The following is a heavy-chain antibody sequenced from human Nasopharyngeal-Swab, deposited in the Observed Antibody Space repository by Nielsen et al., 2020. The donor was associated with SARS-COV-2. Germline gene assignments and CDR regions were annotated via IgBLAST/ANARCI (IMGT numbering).Heavy chain of an antibody. Sequence: VRQAPGKGLEWVAVISYGGSNKYYADSVKGRFTISRDNSKNTLYLQMNSLRAEDTAVYYCARGGVVVVAATLYYYYGMDVWGQGTTVTVSS. CDR2: ISYGGSNK. CDR3: ARGGVVVVAATLYYYYGMDV. V-gene: IGHV3-30*03. D-gene: IGHD2-15*01. J-gene: IGHJ6*02.